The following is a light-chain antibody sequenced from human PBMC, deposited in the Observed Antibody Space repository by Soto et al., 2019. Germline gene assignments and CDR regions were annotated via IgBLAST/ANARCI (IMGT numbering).Light chain of an antibody. CDR1: QSVSSSY. CDR3: QQYNNWPRT. V-gene: IGKV3-20*01. CDR2: GAS. J-gene: IGKJ1*01. Sequence: EIVLTQSPGTLSLSPGERATLSCRASQSVSSSYLAWYQQKPGQAPRLLIYGASSRATGIPDRFSRSGSGTDFTLTISRLEPEDFAVYYCQQYNNWPRTFGQGTKVDIK.